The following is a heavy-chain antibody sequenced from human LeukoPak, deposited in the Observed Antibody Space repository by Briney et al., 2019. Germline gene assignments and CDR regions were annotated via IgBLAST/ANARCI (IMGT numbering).Heavy chain of an antibody. Sequence: SETLSLTCTVSGGSISSYYWSWIRQPPGKGLEWIGYIYYSGSTNYNPSLKSRVTISVDTSKSQFSLKLSSVTAADTAVYYCARVPYYYDSSGYYSDPYYYYGMDVWGQGTTVTVSS. D-gene: IGHD3-22*01. J-gene: IGHJ6*02. CDR3: ARVPYYYDSSGYYSDPYYYYGMDV. CDR2: IYYSGST. V-gene: IGHV4-59*01. CDR1: GGSISSYY.